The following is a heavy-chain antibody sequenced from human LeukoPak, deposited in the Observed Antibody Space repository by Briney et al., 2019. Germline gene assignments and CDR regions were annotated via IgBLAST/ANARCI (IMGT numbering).Heavy chain of an antibody. Sequence: SVKVSCKASGGTFSSYAISWVRQAPGQGLEWMGGIIPIFGTANYAQKFQGRVTITADESTSTAYMELSSLRSEDAAVYYCASEGMVLAYCGGDCYTFDYWGQGTLVTVSS. CDR1: GGTFSSYA. CDR3: ASEGMVLAYCGGDCYTFDY. D-gene: IGHD2-21*01. V-gene: IGHV1-69*01. J-gene: IGHJ4*02. CDR2: IIPIFGTA.